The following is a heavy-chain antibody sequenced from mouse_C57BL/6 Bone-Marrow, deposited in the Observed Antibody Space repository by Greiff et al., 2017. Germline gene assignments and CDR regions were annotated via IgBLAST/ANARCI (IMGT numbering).Heavy chain of an antibody. Sequence: QVQLQQSGAELARPGASVKMSCKASGYTFTSYTMHWVKQRPGQGLEWIGYINPSSGYTKYNQKFKDKATLTADKSSSTAYMQLSSLTSEDSAGYYCAKSRVVARGFAYGGQGTLVTVSA. V-gene: IGHV1-4*01. D-gene: IGHD1-1*01. CDR3: AKSRVVARGFAY. J-gene: IGHJ3*01. CDR2: INPSSGYT. CDR1: GYTFTSYT.